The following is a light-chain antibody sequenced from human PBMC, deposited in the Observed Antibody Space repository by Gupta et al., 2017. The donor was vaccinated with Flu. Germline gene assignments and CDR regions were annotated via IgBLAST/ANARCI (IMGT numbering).Light chain of an antibody. CDR2: KVS. CDR3: MQGTHWPYT. V-gene: IGKV2-30*01. J-gene: IGKJ2*01. CDR1: QSLVYRDGNTY. Sequence: DVAMTQSPPSLPVTLGQPASISCRSSQSLVYRDGNTYFSWFQQRPGQSPRRLIYKVSNRDSGVPDRFSGSGSGTDFTLKISRVEAEDVAIYYCMQGTHWPYTFGQGTKLEIK.